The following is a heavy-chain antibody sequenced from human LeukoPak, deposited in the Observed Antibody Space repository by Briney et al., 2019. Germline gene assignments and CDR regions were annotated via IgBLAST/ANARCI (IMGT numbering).Heavy chain of an antibody. CDR1: GGAFSGYY. J-gene: IGHJ5*02. CDR2: INHSGST. Sequence: SETLSLTCAVYGGAFSGYYWSWIRQPPGKGLEWIGEINHSGSTNYNPSLKSRVTISVDTSKNQFSLKLSSVTAADTAVYYCARGLVIAELSSAWFDPWGQGTLVTVSS. V-gene: IGHV4-34*01. D-gene: IGHD2-15*01. CDR3: ARGLVIAELSSAWFDP.